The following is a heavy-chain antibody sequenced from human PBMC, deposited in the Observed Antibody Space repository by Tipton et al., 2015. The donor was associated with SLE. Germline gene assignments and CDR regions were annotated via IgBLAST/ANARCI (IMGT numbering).Heavy chain of an antibody. CDR3: ARRTGGGSLDY. Sequence: QLVQSGGEVKKPWASVMISCKTSGYTFSRYGISWMRQAPGQGLEWMGGIHPIFGTANYAQKFQGRVTITADDSTSTAYMELSSLKSEDTAVYFCARRTGGGSLDYWGQGTPVTVSS. CDR1: GYTFSRYG. D-gene: IGHD1-26*01. CDR2: IHPIFGTA. J-gene: IGHJ4*02. V-gene: IGHV1-69*13.